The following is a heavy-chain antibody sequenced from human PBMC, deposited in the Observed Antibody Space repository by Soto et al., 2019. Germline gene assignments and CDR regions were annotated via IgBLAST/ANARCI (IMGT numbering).Heavy chain of an antibody. CDR1: GFTFSGSA. V-gene: IGHV3-73*01. CDR3: TISYYDFWSGFRLDV. CDR2: IRSKANSYAT. J-gene: IGHJ6*02. D-gene: IGHD3-3*01. Sequence: GGSLRLSCAASGFTFSGSAMHWVRQASGKGLEWVGCIRSKANSYATAYAASVKGRFTISRDDSKNTAYLQMNSLKTEDTAVYYCTISYYDFWSGFRLDVWGQGTTVTVSS.